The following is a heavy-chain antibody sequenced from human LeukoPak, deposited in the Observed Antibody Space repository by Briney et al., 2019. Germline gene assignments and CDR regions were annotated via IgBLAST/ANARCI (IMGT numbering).Heavy chain of an antibody. V-gene: IGHV3-30*18. CDR2: IGYDGSNK. Sequence: PGGSLRLSCAASGFSFSSYGIHWVRQAPGKGLEWVAVIGYDGSNKYYADSVKGRFTISRDNSKNTLYLQMNSLRAEDTAVYYCAKVRYFGPSAFDIWGQGTMVTVSS. D-gene: IGHD3-9*01. J-gene: IGHJ3*02. CDR3: AKVRYFGPSAFDI. CDR1: GFSFSSYG.